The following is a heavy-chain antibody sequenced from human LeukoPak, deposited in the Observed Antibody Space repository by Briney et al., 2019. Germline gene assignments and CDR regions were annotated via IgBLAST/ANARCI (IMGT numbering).Heavy chain of an antibody. CDR1: GFTFSSYS. CDR2: ISSSSSYI. D-gene: IGHD3-3*01. V-gene: IGHV3-21*01. Sequence: GGSLRLSCAASGFTFSSYSMTWVRQAPGKGLEWVSSISSSSSYIYYADSVKGRFTISRDNAKNSLYLQMNSLRAEDTAVYYCARESNYDFWSGYYTGYYYYYMDVWGKGTTVTVSS. CDR3: ARESNYDFWSGYYTGYYYYYMDV. J-gene: IGHJ6*03.